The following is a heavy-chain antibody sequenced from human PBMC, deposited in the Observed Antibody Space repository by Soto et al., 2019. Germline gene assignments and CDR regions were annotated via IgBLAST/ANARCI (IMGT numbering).Heavy chain of an antibody. Sequence: QVQLVESGGGVVQPGRSLRLSCAASGFTFSTHGMHWVRQAPGKGLEWVTIISYDATTKYYADSVKGRFTISRDNSKNTLYLQMDSLSAEDTAVYYFAKGVFGLAVAVADYWGQGTLVTVSS. J-gene: IGHJ4*02. CDR1: GFTFSTHG. D-gene: IGHD6-19*01. CDR2: ISYDATTK. CDR3: AKGVFGLAVAVADY. V-gene: IGHV3-30*18.